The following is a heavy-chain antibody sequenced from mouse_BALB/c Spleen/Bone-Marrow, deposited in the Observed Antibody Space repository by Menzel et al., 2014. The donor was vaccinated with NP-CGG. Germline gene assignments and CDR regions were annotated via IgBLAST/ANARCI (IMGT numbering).Heavy chain of an antibody. D-gene: IGHD1-1*01. V-gene: IGHV1-5*01. J-gene: IGHJ4*01. CDR1: GYTFXSYW. Sequence: VHVKQSGTVLARPGASVKMSCKASGYTFXSYWMHWVKQRPGQGLEWIGAIYPGNSDTSYNQKFKGKAKLTAVTSTSTAYMDLSSLTNEDSAVYYCTRGITTVVATRAMDYWGQGTSVTVSS. CDR2: IYPGNSDT. CDR3: TRGITTVVATRAMDY.